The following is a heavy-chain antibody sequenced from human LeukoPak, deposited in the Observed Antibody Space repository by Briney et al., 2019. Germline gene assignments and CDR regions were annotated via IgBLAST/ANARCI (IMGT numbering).Heavy chain of an antibody. V-gene: IGHV4-39*02. CDR1: GGSISSSSYY. J-gene: IGHJ4*02. CDR3: ARENWGPRSHFDY. Sequence: SETLSLTCTVSGGSISSSSYYWGWIRQPPGRGLEWIGSIYYSGSTYYNPSLKSRVTISVDTSKNQFSLKLSSVTAADTAVYYCARENWGPRSHFDYWGQGTQVTVSS. CDR2: IYYSGST. D-gene: IGHD7-27*01.